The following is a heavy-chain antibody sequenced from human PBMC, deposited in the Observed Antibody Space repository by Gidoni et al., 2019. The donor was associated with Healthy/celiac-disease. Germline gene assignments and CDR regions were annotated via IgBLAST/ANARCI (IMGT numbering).Heavy chain of an antibody. CDR3: AKDWELLWFGERPPDAFDI. CDR1: GFTFSSYA. J-gene: IGHJ3*02. D-gene: IGHD3-10*01. Sequence: EVQLLESGGGLVQPGGSLRLSCAASGFTFSSYAMSWVRQAPGKGLEWVSAISGSGGSTYYADSVKGRFTISRDNSKNTLYLQMNSLRAEDTAVYYCAKDWELLWFGERPPDAFDIWGQGTMVTVSS. V-gene: IGHV3-23*01. CDR2: ISGSGGST.